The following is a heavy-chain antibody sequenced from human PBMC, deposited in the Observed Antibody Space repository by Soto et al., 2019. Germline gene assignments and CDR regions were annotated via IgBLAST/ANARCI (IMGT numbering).Heavy chain of an antibody. V-gene: IGHV4-34*01. J-gene: IGHJ6*02. D-gene: IGHD6-19*01. CDR1: GGSFSGYY. CDR3: ARLTRGEQWLVKYYYYGMDV. CDR2: INHSGST. Sequence: PSETLSLTCAVYGGSFSGYYWSWIRQPPGKXLEWIGEINHSGSTNYNPSLKSRVTISVDTSKNQFSLKLSSVTAADTAVYYCARLTRGEQWLVKYYYYGMDVWGQGTTVTVSS.